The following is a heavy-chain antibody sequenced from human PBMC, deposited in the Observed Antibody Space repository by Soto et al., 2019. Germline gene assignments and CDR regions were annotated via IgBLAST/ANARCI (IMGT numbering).Heavy chain of an antibody. J-gene: IGHJ4*02. CDR2: ISWNSGSI. CDR1: GFTFDDYA. Sequence: PVGSLRLSCAASGFTFDDYAMHWVRQAPGKGLEWVSGISWNSGSIGYADSVKGRFTISRDNAKNSLYLQMNSLRAEDTALYYCAKDGGRVGATEPFDYWGQGTLVTVSS. CDR3: AKDGGRVGATEPFDY. D-gene: IGHD1-26*01. V-gene: IGHV3-9*01.